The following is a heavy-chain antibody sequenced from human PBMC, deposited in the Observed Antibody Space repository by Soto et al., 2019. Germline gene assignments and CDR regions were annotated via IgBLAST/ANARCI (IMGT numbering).Heavy chain of an antibody. CDR3: ARGGGGSDCSSTSCLDYYYGMDV. CDR2: IIPIFGTA. V-gene: IGHV1-69*13. Sequence: SVKVSCKASGGTFSSYAISWVRQAPGQGLEWMGGIIPIFGTANYAQKFQGRVTITADESTSTAYMELSSLRSEDTAVYYCARGGGGSDCSSTSCLDYYYGMDVWGQGTTVTVSS. CDR1: GGTFSSYA. D-gene: IGHD2-2*01. J-gene: IGHJ6*02.